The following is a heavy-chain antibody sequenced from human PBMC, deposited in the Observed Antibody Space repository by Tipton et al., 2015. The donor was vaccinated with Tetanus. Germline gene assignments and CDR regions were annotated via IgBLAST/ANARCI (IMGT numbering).Heavy chain of an antibody. J-gene: IGHJ3*02. Sequence: TLSLTCTVSGGSISSYYWSWIRQPAGKGLEWIGRIYTSGSTNYNPSLKSRVTMSVDTSKNQFSRKLSSVTAADTAVYYCARDRLRVTVDAFDIWGQGTMVTVSS. D-gene: IGHD2-21*02. V-gene: IGHV4-4*07. CDR3: ARDRLRVTVDAFDI. CDR2: IYTSGST. CDR1: GGSISSYY.